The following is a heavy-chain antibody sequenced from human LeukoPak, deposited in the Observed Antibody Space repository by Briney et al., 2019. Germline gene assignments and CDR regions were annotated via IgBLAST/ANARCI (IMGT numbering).Heavy chain of an antibody. V-gene: IGHV3-74*01. J-gene: IGHJ4*02. CDR2: IKSDGRTT. CDR3: ARAGVAVAYFYYFDY. D-gene: IGHD6-19*01. Sequence: GGSLRLSCAASGFTFSNYWMHWVRQAPGKGLVWVSRIKSDGRTTYYADSVKGRFTISRDDAKNTLYLQRNSLRAEDTAVYYCARAGVAVAYFYYFDYWGQGSLVTVSS. CDR1: GFTFSNYW.